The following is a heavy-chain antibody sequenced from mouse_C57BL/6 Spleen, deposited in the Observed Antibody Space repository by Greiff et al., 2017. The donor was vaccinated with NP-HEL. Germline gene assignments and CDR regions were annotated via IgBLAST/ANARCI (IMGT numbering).Heavy chain of an antibody. J-gene: IGHJ3*01. D-gene: IGHD2-5*01. Sequence: EVQVVESGGGLVKPGGSLKLSCAASGFTFSDYGMHWVRQAPEKGLEWVAYISSGSSTIYYADTVKGRFTISRDNAKNTLFLQMTSLRSEDTAMYYCARFYSNYPLAYWGQGTLVTVSA. CDR1: GFTFSDYG. V-gene: IGHV5-17*01. CDR3: ARFYSNYPLAY. CDR2: ISSGSSTI.